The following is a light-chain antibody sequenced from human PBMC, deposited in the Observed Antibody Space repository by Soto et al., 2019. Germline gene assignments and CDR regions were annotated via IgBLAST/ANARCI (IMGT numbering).Light chain of an antibody. V-gene: IGLV3-21*02. CDR1: NIGSEG. CDR3: QVWASTAEFFV. CDR2: DAT. Sequence: SYELIQPPSVSVAPGQTARITCGGDNIGSEGVHWYKQRPGQAPVAVVFDATDRPSGIPDRISASRSGDTATLTISRVDAGDEADYYCQVWASTAEFFVFGSGTKVTV. J-gene: IGLJ1*01.